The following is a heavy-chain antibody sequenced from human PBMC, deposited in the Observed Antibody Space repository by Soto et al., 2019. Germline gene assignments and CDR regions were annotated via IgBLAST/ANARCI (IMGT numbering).Heavy chain of an antibody. V-gene: IGHV1-69*13. J-gene: IGHJ3*02. CDR3: ARDTLTGTMVRGVIITTDNRNAFDI. Sequence: GAPGKVSCEASGGTFRRHGINWGGQAPGQRDEGMGGIIPIFGTANYAQKFQGRVTITADESTSTAYMELSSLRSEDTAVYYCARDTLTGTMVRGVIITTDNRNAFDIWGQGTMVTVSS. CDR1: GGTFRRHG. D-gene: IGHD3-10*01. CDR2: IIPIFGTA.